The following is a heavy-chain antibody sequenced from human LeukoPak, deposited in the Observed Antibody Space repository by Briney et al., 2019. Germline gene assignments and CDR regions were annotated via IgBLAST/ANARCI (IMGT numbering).Heavy chain of an antibody. CDR1: GFTFSSYW. D-gene: IGHD5-18*01. CDR2: INSDGSST. V-gene: IGHV3-74*01. CDR3: ATGDTAMVLSFDY. J-gene: IGHJ4*02. Sequence: GGSLRLSCAASGFTFSSYWMHWVRQAPGKGLVWVSRINSDGSSTSYADSVKGRFTISRDNAKNTLYLQMNSLRAEDTAVHYCATGDTAMVLSFDYWGQGTLVTVSS.